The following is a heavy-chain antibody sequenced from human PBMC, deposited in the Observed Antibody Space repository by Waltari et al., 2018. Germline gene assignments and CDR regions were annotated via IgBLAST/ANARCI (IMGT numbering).Heavy chain of an antibody. CDR1: GCSISSSSYY. CDR2: IYYSGST. V-gene: IGHV4-39*01. J-gene: IGHJ2*01. CDR3: ARQFTVTTGIYWYFDL. Sequence: QLQLQESGPGLVKPSETLSLTCTVSGCSISSSSYYWGWIRQPPGKGLEWIGSIYYSGSTYYNPSLKSRVTISVDTSKNQFSLKLYSVTAADTAVYYCARQFTVTTGIYWYFDLWGRGTLVTVSS. D-gene: IGHD4-17*01.